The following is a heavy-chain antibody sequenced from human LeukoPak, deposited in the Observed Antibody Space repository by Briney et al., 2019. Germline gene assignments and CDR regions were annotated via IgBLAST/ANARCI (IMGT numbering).Heavy chain of an antibody. D-gene: IGHD3-22*01. J-gene: IGHJ3*02. CDR1: GYLFSTSW. CDR3: ARKSYYDSYQHAFDI. V-gene: IGHV5-51*01. CDR2: VYPGDSGA. Sequence: GESLKISCKGSGYLFSTSWIAWVRQMPGKGLEWMGIVYPGDSGARYSPSLQGQVTMSADTSINTAYLQWSSLKASDTAIYYCARKSYYDSYQHAFDIWGQGTMVTVSS.